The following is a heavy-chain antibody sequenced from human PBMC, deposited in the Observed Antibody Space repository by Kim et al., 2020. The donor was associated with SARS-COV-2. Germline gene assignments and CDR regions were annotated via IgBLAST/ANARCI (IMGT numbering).Heavy chain of an antibody. CDR3: ARGPNYSPFDY. CDR2: I. D-gene: IGHD4-4*01. Sequence: IYNADSARGRYTIARDNDKNSLFLKMNSLRAEDTAVYYCARGPNYSPFDYWGQGTLVTVSS. V-gene: IGHV3-48*03. J-gene: IGHJ4*02.